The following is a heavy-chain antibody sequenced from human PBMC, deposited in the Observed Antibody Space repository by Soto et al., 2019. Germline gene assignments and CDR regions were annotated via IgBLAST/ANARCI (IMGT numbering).Heavy chain of an antibody. CDR3: AKHLSTGSPDY. Sequence: EVQLLESGGALVQPGGSLRLSCAASGFTFSSYAMSWVRQAPGKGLEWVSLISGSGGGTYYADSVKGRFTISRDNSKNTRYLQMNSLRAEDTAVFYCAKHLSTGSPDYWGQGTLVTVSS. CDR2: ISGSGGGT. J-gene: IGHJ4*02. CDR1: GFTFSSYA. D-gene: IGHD2-8*02. V-gene: IGHV3-23*01.